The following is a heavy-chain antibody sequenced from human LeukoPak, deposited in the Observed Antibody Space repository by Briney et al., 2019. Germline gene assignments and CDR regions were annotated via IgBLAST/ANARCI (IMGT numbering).Heavy chain of an antibody. V-gene: IGHV1-46*01. J-gene: IGHJ4*02. CDR1: GYTFTSYY. CDR3: ARARGALNYYDSSGYPDY. Sequence: ASVKVSCKASGYTFTSYYMHWVRQAPGQGLEWMGIINPSGGSTSYAQKFQGRVTMTRDTSTSTVYVELSSLRSEDTAVYYCARARGALNYYDSSGYPDYWGQGTLVTVSS. CDR2: INPSGGST. D-gene: IGHD3-22*01.